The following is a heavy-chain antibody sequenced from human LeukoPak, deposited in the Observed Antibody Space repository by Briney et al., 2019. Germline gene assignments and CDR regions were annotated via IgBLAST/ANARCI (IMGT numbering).Heavy chain of an antibody. V-gene: IGHV4-59*01. CDR3: ARVSLECPNPSVDY. Sequence: PSETLSLTCTVSGGSIISYYWSWIRQPPGKGLEWIGYIYYSGTTNYNPSLKSRVTISVDTSKNQFSLQVSSVTAADTAVYYCARVSLECPNPSVDYWGQGTLVTVSS. J-gene: IGHJ4*02. CDR2: IYYSGTT. D-gene: IGHD2/OR15-2a*01. CDR1: GGSIISYY.